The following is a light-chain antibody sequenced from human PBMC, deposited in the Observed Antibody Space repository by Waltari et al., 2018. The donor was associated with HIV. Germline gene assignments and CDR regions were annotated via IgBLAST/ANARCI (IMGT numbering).Light chain of an antibody. Sequence: DIVMTQSPDSLAVSLVERATINCKSSQSLLYSTKNQTFLAWYQQKPRQPPKLLIYWASVRGSGVPDRFSASGSETDFTLTINSLQAEDVALYYCQQYYHTLWTFGRGTKVEIK. CDR2: WAS. V-gene: IGKV4-1*01. CDR3: QQYYHTLWT. J-gene: IGKJ1*01. CDR1: QSLLYSTKNQTF.